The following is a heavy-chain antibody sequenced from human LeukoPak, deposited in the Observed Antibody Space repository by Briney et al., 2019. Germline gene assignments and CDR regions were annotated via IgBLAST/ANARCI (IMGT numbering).Heavy chain of an antibody. Sequence: GGSLRLSCAASGFTFSSYSMNWVRQAPGKGLEWVSSISSSSSYIYYADSVKGRFTISRDNAKNSLHLQMNSLRAEDTAVYYCARTSWRRIAAAGQIDYWGQGTLVTVSS. CDR2: ISSSSSYI. D-gene: IGHD6-13*01. CDR1: GFTFSSYS. CDR3: ARTSWRRIAAAGQIDY. V-gene: IGHV3-21*01. J-gene: IGHJ4*02.